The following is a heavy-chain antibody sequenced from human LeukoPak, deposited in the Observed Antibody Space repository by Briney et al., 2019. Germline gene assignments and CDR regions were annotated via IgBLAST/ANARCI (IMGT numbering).Heavy chain of an antibody. Sequence: PGGSLRLSCAASGFTFSSYAMHWVRQAPGKGLEWVAVISYDGSNKYYADSVKGRFTISRDNSKNTLYLQMNSLRAEDTAVYYCARDGLSAYGSGSCLRYWGQGTLVTVSS. D-gene: IGHD3-10*01. CDR3: ARDGLSAYGSGSCLRY. V-gene: IGHV3-30-3*01. J-gene: IGHJ4*02. CDR2: ISYDGSNK. CDR1: GFTFSSYA.